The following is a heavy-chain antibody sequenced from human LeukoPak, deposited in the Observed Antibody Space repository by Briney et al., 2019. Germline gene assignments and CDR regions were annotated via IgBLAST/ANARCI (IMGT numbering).Heavy chain of an antibody. CDR1: GYSFTSYY. V-gene: IGHV1-2*02. J-gene: IGHJ4*02. D-gene: IGHD6-19*01. Sequence: ASVKVSCKASGYSFTSYYIHWVRQAPGQGLEWMGWINPNSGGTNYAQKFQGRVTVTSDTSITTAYMELSSLRSDDTAVYYCTRGWQWLVRGYFDYWGQGTLVTVSS. CDR3: TRGWQWLVRGYFDY. CDR2: INPNSGGT.